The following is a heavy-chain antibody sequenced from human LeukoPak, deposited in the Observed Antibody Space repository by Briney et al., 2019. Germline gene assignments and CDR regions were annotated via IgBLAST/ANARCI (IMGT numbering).Heavy chain of an antibody. CDR2: IYYSGST. J-gene: IGHJ4*02. CDR1: GGSISSSSYY. Sequence: PSETLSLTCTVSGGSISSSSYYWGWIRQPPGKGLEWIGSIYYSGSTYYNPSLKSRVTISVDTSKNQFSLKLSSVTAADTAVYYCARLIRHTVVVTATPYFDYWGQGTLVTVSS. V-gene: IGHV4-39*01. D-gene: IGHD2-21*02. CDR3: ARLIRHTVVVTATPYFDY.